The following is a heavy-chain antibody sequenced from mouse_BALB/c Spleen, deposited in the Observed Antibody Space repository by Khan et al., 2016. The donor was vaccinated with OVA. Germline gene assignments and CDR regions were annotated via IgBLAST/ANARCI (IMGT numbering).Heavy chain of an antibody. CDR2: ISPGSGDT. V-gene: IGHV1-77*01. CDR1: GYTFTDYY. D-gene: IGHD1-2*01. Sequence: QVQLKESGAELARPGASVKLSCKASGYTFTDYYINWVKQRTGQGLEWIGEISPGSGDTYYNEKFKGKATLTAAQSPSTVYMQPSSLTAEASAVSFCARRNYFGYTVAYWGQGTLVTVSA. J-gene: IGHJ3*01. CDR3: ARRNYFGYTVAY.